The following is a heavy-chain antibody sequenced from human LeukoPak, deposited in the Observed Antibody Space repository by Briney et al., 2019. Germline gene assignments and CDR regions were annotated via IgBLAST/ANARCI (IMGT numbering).Heavy chain of an antibody. D-gene: IGHD3-22*01. Sequence: GASVKVSCKASGYTFTRYGISWVRQAPGQGPEWMGWISPYNGDTNYAQKVLGRLTMTTDTSTSTAYMELRSLRSDDTAVYYCARDASSNYYDSSGYDYWGQGTLATVSS. CDR3: ARDASSNYYDSSGYDY. CDR2: ISPYNGDT. J-gene: IGHJ4*02. V-gene: IGHV1-18*01. CDR1: GYTFTRYG.